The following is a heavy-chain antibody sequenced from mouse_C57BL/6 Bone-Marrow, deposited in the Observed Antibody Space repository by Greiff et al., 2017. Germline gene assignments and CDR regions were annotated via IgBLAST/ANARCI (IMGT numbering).Heavy chain of an antibody. D-gene: IGHD2-3*01. CDR2: IDPEIGDT. J-gene: IGHJ2*01. CDR3: SSFDGNYFDF. Sequence: VQLQQSGAELVRPGASVKLSCTASGFNIKDDYIHWVKQRPEQGLEWIGWIDPEIGDTEYASKFQGKATITSDTSSNTAYLQRSSLTSEDTAVYYCSSFDGNYFDFWGRGTPLTVAS. V-gene: IGHV14-4*01. CDR1: GFNIKDDY.